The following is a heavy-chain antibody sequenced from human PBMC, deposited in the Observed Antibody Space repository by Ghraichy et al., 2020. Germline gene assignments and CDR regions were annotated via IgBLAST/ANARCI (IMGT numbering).Heavy chain of an antibody. J-gene: IGHJ4*02. CDR3: AMPEKWGLLFSAIGY. D-gene: IGHD1-26*01. Sequence: GSLRLSCAASGFTFSSYAMSWVRQAPGKGLEWVSAISGSGGSTYYADSVKGRFTISRDNSKNTLYLQMNSLRAEDTAVYYCAMPEKWGLLFSAIGYWGQGTLVTGSS. CDR1: GFTFSSYA. CDR2: ISGSGGST. V-gene: IGHV3-23*01.